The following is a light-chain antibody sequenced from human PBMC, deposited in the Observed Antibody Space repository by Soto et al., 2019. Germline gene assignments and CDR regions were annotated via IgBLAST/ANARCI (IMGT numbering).Light chain of an antibody. CDR2: RAS. CDR3: QQYNGYSRA. J-gene: IGKJ1*01. CDR1: QSISDW. V-gene: IGKV1-5*03. Sequence: DIPMTQSPSTLSASIGDRVTITCRASQSISDWLAWYQQKPGKAPKLLIYRASNLESGVPSRFSGSGSGTXXXXXXXXXXXXDFATYXCQQYNGYSRAFGQGTKVEIK.